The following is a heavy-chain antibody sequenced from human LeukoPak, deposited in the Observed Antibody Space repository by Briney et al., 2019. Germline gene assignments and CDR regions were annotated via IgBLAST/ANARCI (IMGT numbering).Heavy chain of an antibody. D-gene: IGHD4-23*01. J-gene: IGHJ4*02. CDR1: GRSISSSSYY. V-gene: IGHV4-39*07. CDR2: ISYRGST. Sequence: SETLSLTCTVSGRSISSSSYYWGWIRQPPGKGLEWIGSISYRGSTYYNPSLKSRFTMSVDPSKKQFSLKLNSVAAADTAVYYCAREAWDTGGKFDYWGQGSLVTVSS. CDR3: AREAWDTGGKFDY.